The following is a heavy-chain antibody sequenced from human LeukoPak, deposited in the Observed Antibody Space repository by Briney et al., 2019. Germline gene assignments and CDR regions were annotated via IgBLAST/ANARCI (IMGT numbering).Heavy chain of an antibody. CDR2: IYYSGST. V-gene: IGHV4-59*01. CDR3: ARDRPWTSDYYYMDV. J-gene: IGHJ6*03. D-gene: IGHD1-1*01. Sequence: SETLSLTCTVSGGSISSYYWSWIRQPPGKGLEWIGYIYYSGSTNYNPSLKSRVTISIDTSKNQFSLKLSSVTASDTAVYYCARDRPWTSDYYYMDVWGKGNTVTVSS. CDR1: GGSISSYY.